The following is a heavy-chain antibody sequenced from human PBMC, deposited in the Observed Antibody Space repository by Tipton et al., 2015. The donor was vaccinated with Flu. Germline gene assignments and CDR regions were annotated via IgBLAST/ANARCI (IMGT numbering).Heavy chain of an antibody. J-gene: IGHJ6*02. D-gene: IGHD3-22*01. CDR1: GFTFSSYW. Sequence: SLRLSCAASGFTFSSYWMHWVRQAPGKGLVWVSRINSDGSSTSYADSVKGRFTISRDNAKNTLYLQMNSLRAEDTAVYYCARPRGITMIHYSYYGMDVWGQGTTVTVSS. CDR3: ARPRGITMIHYSYYGMDV. V-gene: IGHV3-74*01. CDR2: INSDGSST.